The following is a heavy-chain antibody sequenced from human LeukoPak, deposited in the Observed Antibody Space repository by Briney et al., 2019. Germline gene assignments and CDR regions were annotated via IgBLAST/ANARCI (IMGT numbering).Heavy chain of an antibody. CDR1: GFPFSNYD. Sequence: GGSFRLSCAPSGFPFSNYDLHGVRQTIGKGLEWVSVIGTAGDTYYPGSVRGRFTISRENAKNSLYLQMNSLRVEDTALYYCARGADAAYDYWGQGTLVTVSS. V-gene: IGHV3-13*04. CDR3: ARGADAAYDY. J-gene: IGHJ4*02. CDR2: IGTAGDT. D-gene: IGHD1-26*01.